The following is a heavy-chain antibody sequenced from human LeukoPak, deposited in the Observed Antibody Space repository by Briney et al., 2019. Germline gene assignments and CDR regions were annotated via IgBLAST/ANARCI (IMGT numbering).Heavy chain of an antibody. V-gene: IGHV4-34*01. D-gene: IGHD3-22*01. CDR3: ARDNYYDSSGYDAFDI. Sequence: PSETLSLTCAVYGGSFSGYYWSWIRQPPGKGLEWIGEINHSGSTNYNPSLKSRVTISVDTSKNQFSLKLSSVTAADTAVYYCARDNYYDSSGYDAFDIWGQGTMVTVSS. J-gene: IGHJ3*02. CDR1: GGSFSGYY. CDR2: INHSGST.